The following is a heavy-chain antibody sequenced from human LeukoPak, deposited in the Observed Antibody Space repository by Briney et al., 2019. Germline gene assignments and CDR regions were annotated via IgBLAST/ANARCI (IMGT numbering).Heavy chain of an antibody. J-gene: IGHJ4*02. D-gene: IGHD2-2*01. CDR3: ARDLVSTSFDY. CDR1: GFTFSSYA. V-gene: IGHV3-30-3*01. Sequence: GGSLRLSCAASGFTFSSYAMHWVRQAPGKGLEWVAVISYDGSNKHYADSVKGRFTISRDNSKNTLYLQMNSLRAEDTAVYYCARDLVSTSFDYWGQGTLVTVSS. CDR2: ISYDGSNK.